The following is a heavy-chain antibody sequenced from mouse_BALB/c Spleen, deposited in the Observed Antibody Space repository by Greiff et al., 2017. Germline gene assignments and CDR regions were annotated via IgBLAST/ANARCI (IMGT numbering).Heavy chain of an antibody. D-gene: IGHD3-3*01. V-gene: IGHV1S56*01. CDR1: GYTFTSYY. CDR3: ARGDDY. CDR2: IYPGDGST. J-gene: IGHJ2*01. Sequence: QVQLQQSGPELVKPGASVKMSCKASGYTFTSYYIHWVKQRPGQGLEWIGWIYPGDGSTKYNEKFKGKTTLTADKSSSTAYMLLSSLTSEDSAIYFCARGDDYWGQGTTLTVSS.